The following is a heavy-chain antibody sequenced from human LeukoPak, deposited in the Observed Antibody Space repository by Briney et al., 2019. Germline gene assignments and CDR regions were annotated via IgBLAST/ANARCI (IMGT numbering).Heavy chain of an antibody. D-gene: IGHD6-13*01. CDR1: GGSISSYY. J-gene: IGHJ4*02. CDR3: ARDPASSSWPIDY. V-gene: IGHV4-59*12. Sequence: SETLSLTCTVSGGSISSYYWSWIRQPPGKGLEWIGYIYYSGSTNYNPSLKRRVTISVDTSKNQFSLKLSSVTAADTAVYYCARDPASSSWPIDYWGQGTLVTVSS. CDR2: IYYSGST.